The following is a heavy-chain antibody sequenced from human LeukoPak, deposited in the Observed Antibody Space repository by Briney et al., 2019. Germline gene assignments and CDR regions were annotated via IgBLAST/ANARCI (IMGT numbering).Heavy chain of an antibody. CDR3: ARGRDIVVVPAASRPHY. CDR2: ISSYNGNT. D-gene: IGHD2-2*01. J-gene: IGHJ4*02. V-gene: IGHV1-18*01. CDR1: GYTFTSYG. Sequence: ASVKVSCKASGYTFTSYGISWVRQAPGQGLEWMGWISSYNGNTNYAQKLQGRVTMTTDTSTSTAYMELRSLRSDDTAVYYCARGRDIVVVPAASRPHYWGQGTLVTVSS.